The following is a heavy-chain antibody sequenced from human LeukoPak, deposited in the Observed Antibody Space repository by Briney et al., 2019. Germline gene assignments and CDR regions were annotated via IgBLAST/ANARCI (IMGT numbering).Heavy chain of an antibody. D-gene: IGHD3-22*01. V-gene: IGHV4-38-2*01. CDR2: IYHSGTT. J-gene: IGHJ6*03. CDR1: AYSISSGYY. CDR3: ARSSFTSGYYYHMDV. Sequence: KPSETLSLTCAVSAYSISSGYYWGWIRQPPGRGLEWIGSIYHSGTTYYNPSLKTRGTISLDTSKNQFSLKLSSVTDADTAVYYCARSSFTSGYYYHMDVWGKGTTVTVSS.